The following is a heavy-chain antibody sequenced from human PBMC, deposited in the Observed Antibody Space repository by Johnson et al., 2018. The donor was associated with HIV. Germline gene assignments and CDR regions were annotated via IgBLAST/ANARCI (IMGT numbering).Heavy chain of an antibody. CDR1: GFTFSSYW. CDR3: ATAARLFDAFDI. V-gene: IGHV3-23*04. J-gene: IGHJ3*02. D-gene: IGHD6-6*01. CDR2: ISGSGGST. Sequence: VQLVESGGGLVQSGGSLRLSCAASGFTFSSYWMHWVRQGPGKGLEWVSAISGSGGSTYYADSVKGRFTISRDNSKNTLYLQMNSLRAEDTAVYYCATAARLFDAFDIWGQGTMVTVSS.